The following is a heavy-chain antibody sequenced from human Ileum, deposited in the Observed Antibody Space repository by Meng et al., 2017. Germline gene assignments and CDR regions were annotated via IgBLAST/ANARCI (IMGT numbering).Heavy chain of an antibody. V-gene: IGHV3-48*03. D-gene: IGHD6-19*01. CDR1: GFTFSSYE. CDR2: ISSSGSTI. Sequence: GGSLRLSCAASGFTFSSYEMNWVRQAPGKGLEWVSYISSSGSTIYYADSVKGRFTISRDNAKNSLYLQMNSLRAEDTAVYYCAREDIAVAIYYYYGMDVWVQGTTVTVSS. J-gene: IGHJ6*02. CDR3: AREDIAVAIYYYYGMDV.